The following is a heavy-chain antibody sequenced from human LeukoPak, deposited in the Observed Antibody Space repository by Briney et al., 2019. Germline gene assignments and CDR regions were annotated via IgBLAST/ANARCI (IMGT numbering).Heavy chain of an antibody. CDR3: ARADSYGYDGYYYYHYMDV. Sequence: SVKVSCKASEGTFSSYAITWVRQAPGQGLEWMGAIIPIFGTTNYAQRFQGRVTITADESTSTAYMDLSSLRSDDTAVYYCARADSYGYDGYYYYHYMDVWGRGTTVTVSS. CDR2: IIPIFGTT. D-gene: IGHD5-18*01. J-gene: IGHJ6*03. CDR1: EGTFSSYA. V-gene: IGHV1-69*13.